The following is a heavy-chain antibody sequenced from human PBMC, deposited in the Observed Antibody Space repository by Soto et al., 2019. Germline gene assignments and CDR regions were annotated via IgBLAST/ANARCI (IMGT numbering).Heavy chain of an antibody. CDR1: GFTFNTYA. J-gene: IGHJ6*02. D-gene: IGHD4-17*01. Sequence: GGSLRLSCAASGFTFNTYAMSRVRQAPGKGLEWVSVISTSGSTTYYADSVKGRFTISRDNPKNTLHLQMNSLRAEDTAVYYCAKYGDNVYYGMDVWGQGTTVTVSS. CDR3: AKYGDNVYYGMDV. V-gene: IGHV3-23*01. CDR2: ISTSGSTT.